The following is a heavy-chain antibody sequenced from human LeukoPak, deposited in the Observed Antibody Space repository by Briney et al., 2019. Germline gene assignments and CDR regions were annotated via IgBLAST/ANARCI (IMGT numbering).Heavy chain of an antibody. Sequence: SETLSLTCAVYGGSFSGYYWSWIRQPPGKGLEWIGEINHSGSTNYTPSLKSRVTISVDTPKNQFSLKLSSVTAADTAVYYCARINMAAAGTLWGQGTLVTVSS. CDR2: INHSGST. CDR3: ARINMAAAGTL. J-gene: IGHJ4*02. CDR1: GGSFSGYY. D-gene: IGHD6-13*01. V-gene: IGHV4-34*01.